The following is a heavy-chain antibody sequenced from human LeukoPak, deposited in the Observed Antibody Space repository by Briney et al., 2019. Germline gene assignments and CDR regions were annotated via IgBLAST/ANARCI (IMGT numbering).Heavy chain of an antibody. CDR1: GYSFPAYL. D-gene: IGHD1-14*01. Sequence: GESLKISRKGFGYSFPAYLIGWVRQRPGKGLELVGIIFPGDSDTRYSPSFQGQVTISADKSLSTAYLQWSSLTASDTAMYYCARNHGDNSKCDYWGQGTLVTVSS. CDR2: IFPGDSDT. V-gene: IGHV5-51*01. J-gene: IGHJ4*02. CDR3: ARNHGDNSKCDY.